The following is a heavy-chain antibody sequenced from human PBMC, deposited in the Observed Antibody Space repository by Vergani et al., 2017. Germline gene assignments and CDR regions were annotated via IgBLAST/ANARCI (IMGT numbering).Heavy chain of an antibody. CDR3: ASGKYYSDSTSHFRGRYFDV. Sequence: TCTVSGDSIISRSYYWGWIRQLPGKGLEWIGSIYNSGNGDSSSSLKSRVTISADTSKNQFSLRLTSVTAADTAVYYCASGKYYSDSTSHFRGRYFDVWGRGTLVTVPS. CDR1: GDSIISRSYY. V-gene: IGHV4-39*01. J-gene: IGHJ2*01. D-gene: IGHD3-16*01. CDR2: IYNSGNG.